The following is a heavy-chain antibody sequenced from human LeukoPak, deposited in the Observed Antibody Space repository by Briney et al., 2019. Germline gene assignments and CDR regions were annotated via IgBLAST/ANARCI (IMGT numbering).Heavy chain of an antibody. CDR3: ARGGYSYGYIDQ. CDR2: ISESSQKI. CDR1: VSYFRDYY. J-gene: IGHJ4*02. D-gene: IGHD5-18*01. Sequence: PGGSLRLSCAASVSYFRDYYMNWVRQAPGKGLEWISYISESSQKIHYADSVKGRFTISRDNANNSLYLQMNSLRAEDTAVYYCARGGYSYGYIDQWGRGTLVTVSS. V-gene: IGHV3-11*01.